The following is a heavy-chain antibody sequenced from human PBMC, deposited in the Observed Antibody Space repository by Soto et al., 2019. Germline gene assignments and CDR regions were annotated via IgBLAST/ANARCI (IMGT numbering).Heavy chain of an antibody. CDR1: GFSFTNYW. V-gene: IGHV5-51*01. J-gene: IGHJ3*02. D-gene: IGHD2-2*01. Sequence: PGESLKISCKGSGFSFTNYWIGWVRQMPGKGLEWMGIIYPDDSDTRYSPSFQGQVTISADKSISTAYLQWSGLKASDTAMYYCARQQGVVVVPAAKVAAFDIWGQGTMVTVSS. CDR2: IYPDDSDT. CDR3: ARQQGVVVVPAAKVAAFDI.